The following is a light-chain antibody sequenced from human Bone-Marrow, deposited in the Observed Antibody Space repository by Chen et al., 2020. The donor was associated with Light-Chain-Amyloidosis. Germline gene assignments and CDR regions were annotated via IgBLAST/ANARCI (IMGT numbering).Light chain of an antibody. CDR2: RDT. CDR3: QSSDSSGTYEVI. CDR1: DLPTKY. V-gene: IGLV3-25*03. Sequence: SYELTKPPSVSVSPGKTARITCSGDDLPTKYAYWYQQKPVEAPVLVVHRDTERPSGISERFSGSSSGTTATLTISGVQAEDEADYHCQSSDSSGTYEVIFGGGTKLTVL. J-gene: IGLJ2*01.